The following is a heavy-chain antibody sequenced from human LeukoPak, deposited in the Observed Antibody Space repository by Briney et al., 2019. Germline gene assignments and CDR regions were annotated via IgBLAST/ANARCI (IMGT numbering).Heavy chain of an antibody. V-gene: IGHV3-23*01. Sequence: GGPLRLSCAASGFTFSTYVMSWVRQAPGKGLEWVSAISGSGGSTYYADSVKGRFTISRDNSKNTLYLQMNSLGADDTAVYYCAKGNWRYFDYWGQGTLVTVSS. CDR3: AKGNWRYFDY. CDR2: ISGSGGST. CDR1: GFTFSTYV. D-gene: IGHD1-1*01. J-gene: IGHJ4*02.